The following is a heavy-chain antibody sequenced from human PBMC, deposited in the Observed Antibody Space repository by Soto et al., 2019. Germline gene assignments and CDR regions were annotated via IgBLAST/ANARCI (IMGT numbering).Heavy chain of an antibody. CDR1: GFTFSVYW. J-gene: IGHJ4*02. CDR2: INSDGSST. CDR3: ARGFSSSWYVVY. D-gene: IGHD6-13*01. V-gene: IGHV3-74*01. Sequence: LILSCAAAGFTFSVYWIHWVRQAPVKWLVWVSRINSDGSSTTYADSVKGRFTISRDNAKNTLYLQMNGLRAEDTAVYYCARGFSSSWYVVYWGQGTLVTVSS.